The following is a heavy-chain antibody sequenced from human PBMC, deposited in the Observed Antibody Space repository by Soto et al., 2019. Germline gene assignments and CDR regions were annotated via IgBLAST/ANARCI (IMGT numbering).Heavy chain of an antibody. D-gene: IGHD1-26*01. J-gene: IGHJ4*02. Sequence: PWGSLRLSCAASGLTFGGYAMSRFRQAPGKGLDWVSAISGSGGSTYYVDSVKGRFTISRDNSKNTLYLQMSSLRAEDTAVYYCAKGVFREPKEPQFDYWGQGTFVTGSS. V-gene: IGHV3-23*01. CDR2: ISGSGGST. CDR3: AKGVFREPKEPQFDY. CDR1: GLTFGGYA.